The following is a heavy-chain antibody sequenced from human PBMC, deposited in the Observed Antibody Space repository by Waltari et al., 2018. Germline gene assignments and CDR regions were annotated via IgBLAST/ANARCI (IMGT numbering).Heavy chain of an antibody. D-gene: IGHD3-10*01. Sequence: QVQLVQSGAEVKKPGSSVKVSCKASGGTFSSYANSWVRQAPGQGLDWMGMIIPIFGTANYAQKFQGIVTITADKSTSTAYMELSSLRSEDTAVYYCASLKRGFDLWGRGTLVTVSS. CDR2: IIPIFGTA. J-gene: IGHJ2*01. V-gene: IGHV1-69*08. CDR1: GGTFSSYA. CDR3: ASLKRGFDL.